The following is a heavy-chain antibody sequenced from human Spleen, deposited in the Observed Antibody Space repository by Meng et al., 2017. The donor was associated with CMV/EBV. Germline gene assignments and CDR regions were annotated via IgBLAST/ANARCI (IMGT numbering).Heavy chain of an antibody. J-gene: IGHJ6*02. D-gene: IGHD1-1*01. Sequence: GGSLRLSCAASGFTFSNYWMSWVRQAPGKGLEWISAISDSAINTYYADSVKGRFTISRDNSKNTLYLQMNSLRAEDAAVYYCTTCRDTREYFYYAMDVWGQGTTVTVSS. CDR1: GFTFSNYW. CDR3: TTCRDTREYFYYAMDV. CDR2: ISDSAINT. V-gene: IGHV3-23*01.